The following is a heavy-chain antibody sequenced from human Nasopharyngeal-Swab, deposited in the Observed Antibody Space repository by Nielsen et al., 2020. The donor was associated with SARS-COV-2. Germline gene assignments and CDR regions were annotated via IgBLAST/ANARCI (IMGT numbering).Heavy chain of an antibody. CDR2: IKSKTDGGTT. CDR3: GKAVAGTVDY. V-gene: IGHV3-15*01. D-gene: IGHD6-19*01. J-gene: IGHJ4*02. CDR1: GFTFSNAW. Sequence: GESPKISCAASGFTFSNAWMSWVRQAPGKGLEWVGRIKSKTDGGTTDYAAPVKGRFTISRDDSKNTLYLQMNSLKTEDTAVYYGGKAVAGTVDYWGQGTLVTVSS.